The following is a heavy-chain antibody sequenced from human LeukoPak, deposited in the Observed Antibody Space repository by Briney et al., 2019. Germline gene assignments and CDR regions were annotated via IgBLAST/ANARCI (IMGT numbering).Heavy chain of an antibody. CDR3: ARRGILTGYYFFDY. V-gene: IGHV4-59*08. CDR1: GGPVSSYY. CDR2: IYYSGST. J-gene: IGHJ4*02. D-gene: IGHD3-9*01. Sequence: PSETLSLTCTVSGGPVSSYYWSWIRQPPGKGLEWIGYIYYSGSTNYNPSLKSRVTISVDTSKNQFSLKLSSVTAADTAVYYCARRGILTGYYFFDYWGQGTLVTVSS.